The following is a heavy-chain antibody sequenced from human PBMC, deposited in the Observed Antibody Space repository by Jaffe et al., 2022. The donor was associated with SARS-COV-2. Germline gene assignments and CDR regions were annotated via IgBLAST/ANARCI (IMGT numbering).Heavy chain of an antibody. Sequence: QVQLVESGGALLKPGGSLRLSCAASGFPFSDYYMTWIRQAPGKGLEWVSYISGGSAYTKYADSVKGRFTISRDNAKNSLYLQMSSLRVEDTAIYYCARAGSGYDQDKYFDNWGQGTLVTVSS. CDR2: ISGGSAYT. CDR1: GFPFSDYY. V-gene: IGHV3-11*06. CDR3: ARAGSGYDQDKYFDN. D-gene: IGHD5-12*01. J-gene: IGHJ4*02.